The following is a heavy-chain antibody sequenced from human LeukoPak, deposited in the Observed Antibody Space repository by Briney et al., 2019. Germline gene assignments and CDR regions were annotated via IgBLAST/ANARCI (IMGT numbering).Heavy chain of an antibody. CDR2: IKQDGSEK. Sequence: GGSLRLSCAASGFSFSNYGMSWVRQAPGKGLEWVANIKQDGSEKYYVDSVKGRFTISRDNAKNSLYLQMNSLRAEDTAVYYCARDLGYSSGPNYWGQGTRVTVSS. D-gene: IGHD6-19*01. V-gene: IGHV3-7*01. CDR1: GFSFSNYG. J-gene: IGHJ4*02. CDR3: ARDLGYSSGPNY.